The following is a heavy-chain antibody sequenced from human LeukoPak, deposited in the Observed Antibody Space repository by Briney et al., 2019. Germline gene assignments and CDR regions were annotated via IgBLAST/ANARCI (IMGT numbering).Heavy chain of an antibody. J-gene: IGHJ4*02. CDR1: GFTFSSYG. D-gene: IGHD3-10*01. V-gene: IGHV3-48*04. Sequence: GGSLRLSCSASGFTFSSYGMHWVRQAPGMGLEWVSYISSSGTTIHYADSVKGRFTISRDNAKNSLYLDMNSLRAEDTAIYYCARRMLRENYFDHWGQGTLVTVSS. CDR2: ISSSGTTI. CDR3: ARRMLRENYFDH.